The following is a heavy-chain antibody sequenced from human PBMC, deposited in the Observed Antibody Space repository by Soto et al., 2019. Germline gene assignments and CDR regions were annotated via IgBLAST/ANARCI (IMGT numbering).Heavy chain of an antibody. J-gene: IGHJ4*02. CDR3: ARDGGSIAAAGTFDY. CDR1: GFTFSSYA. Sequence: QVQLVESGGGVGQPGRSLRLSCAASGFTFSSYAMHWVRQAPGKGLEWVAVISYDGSNKYYADSVKGRFTISRDNSKNTLYLQMNSLRAEDTAVYYCARDGGSIAAAGTFDYWGQGTLVTVSS. D-gene: IGHD6-13*01. CDR2: ISYDGSNK. V-gene: IGHV3-30-3*01.